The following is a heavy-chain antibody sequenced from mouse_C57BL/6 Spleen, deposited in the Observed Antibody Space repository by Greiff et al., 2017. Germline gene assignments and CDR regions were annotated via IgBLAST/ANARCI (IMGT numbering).Heavy chain of an antibody. CDR3: ARRRTGTSWYFDV. Sequence: QVQLQQSGAELVRPGTSVKMSCKASGYTFTNYWIGWAKQRPGHGLEWIGDIYPGGGYTNYNEKFKGKATLTADKSSSTAYMQFSSLTSEDSAIYYCARRRTGTSWYFDVWGTGTTVTVSS. CDR2: IYPGGGYT. V-gene: IGHV1-63*01. D-gene: IGHD4-1*01. J-gene: IGHJ1*03. CDR1: GYTFTNYW.